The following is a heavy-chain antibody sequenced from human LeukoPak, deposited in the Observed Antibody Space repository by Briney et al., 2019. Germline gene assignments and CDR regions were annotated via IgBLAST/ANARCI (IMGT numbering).Heavy chain of an antibody. D-gene: IGHD3-10*01. CDR1: GGSISSYY. CDR2: IYYSRST. Sequence: SETLSLTCTVSGGSISSYYWSWIRQPPGKGLEWIGYIYYSRSTNYNPSLKSRVTISVDTSKKQFFLKVNSVTAADTAVYYCARGRGDGYVDYWGQGTLVTVSS. J-gene: IGHJ4*02. V-gene: IGHV4-59*01. CDR3: ARGRGDGYVDY.